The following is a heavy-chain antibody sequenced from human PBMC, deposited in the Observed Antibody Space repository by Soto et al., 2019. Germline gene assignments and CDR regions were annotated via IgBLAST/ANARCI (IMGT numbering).Heavy chain of an antibody. D-gene: IGHD6-19*01. V-gene: IGHV4-31*03. CDR2: IYYSGST. J-gene: IGHJ5*02. CDR3: ATAPPLTGIAVAGTKSNWFDP. Sequence: PSETLSLTCTVSGGSISSGGYYWSWIRQHPGKGLEWIGYIYYSGSTYYNPSLKSRVTISVDTSKNQFSLKLSSVTAADTAVYYCATAPPLTGIAVAGTKSNWFDPWGQGTLVTVSS. CDR1: GGSISSGGYY.